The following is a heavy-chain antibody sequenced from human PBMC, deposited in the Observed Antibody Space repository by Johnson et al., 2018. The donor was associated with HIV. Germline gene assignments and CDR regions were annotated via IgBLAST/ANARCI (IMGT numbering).Heavy chain of an antibody. CDR2: ISCGGGT. J-gene: IGHJ3*02. CDR1: GFTVSGDD. V-gene: IGHV3-53*01. CDR3: TTGGTIFGVVILDAFDI. D-gene: IGHD3-3*01. Sequence: VQLVESGGALIQPGGSLRLSCAASGFTVSGDDMSWVRQAPGKGLEWVSVISCGGGTYYADYVVGRFTISRDNYTKTLYLQMTSLTTEDPAVYYCTTGGTIFGVVILDAFDIWGQGTMVTVSS.